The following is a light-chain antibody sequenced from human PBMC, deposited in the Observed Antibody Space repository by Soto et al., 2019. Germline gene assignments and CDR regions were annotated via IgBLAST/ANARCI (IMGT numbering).Light chain of an antibody. CDR3: QKYNSAPLFT. V-gene: IGKV1-27*01. Sequence: DIQMTQSPSSLSASVGDRVTITCRASQGISNSLAWYQQKPGKVPKLLIYAASTMQSGVPSRFSGSGSGTDFTLTISSLQPEDGATYYCQKYNSAPLFTFGPGTKVDIK. CDR2: AAS. J-gene: IGKJ3*01. CDR1: QGISNS.